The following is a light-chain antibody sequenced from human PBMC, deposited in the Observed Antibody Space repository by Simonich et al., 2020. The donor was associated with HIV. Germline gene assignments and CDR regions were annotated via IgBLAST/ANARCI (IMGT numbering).Light chain of an antibody. CDR3: MQTLQTRT. J-gene: IGKJ3*01. Sequence: DIVMTQSPLSLPVTPGEPASISCRSSQSLLHSNGYTYLDWYLQKPGQSPQLLSYLGSNRASGVPDRFSGSGSCTEYTLRISRVEAEDVGVYYCMQTLQTRTFGPGTKVEIK. CDR1: QSLLHSNGYTY. CDR2: LGS. V-gene: IGKV2-28*01.